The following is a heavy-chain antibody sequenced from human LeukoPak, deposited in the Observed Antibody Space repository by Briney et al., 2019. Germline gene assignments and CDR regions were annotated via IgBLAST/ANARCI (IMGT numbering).Heavy chain of an antibody. Sequence: PGGSLRLSCLPSGFTLSTNAMSWVRQAPGKGLEWISGISGSGASTYYADSVKGRFTISRDDSRNTLYLQMNSLRGDDTAVYYCAKETSSGNFVTIDCWGQGTLVTVSS. CDR1: GFTLSTNA. D-gene: IGHD1-26*01. CDR3: AKETSSGNFVTIDC. CDR2: ISGSGAST. J-gene: IGHJ4*02. V-gene: IGHV3-23*01.